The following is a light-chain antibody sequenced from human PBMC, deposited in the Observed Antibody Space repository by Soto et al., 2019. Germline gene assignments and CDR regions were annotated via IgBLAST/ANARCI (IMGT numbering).Light chain of an antibody. CDR2: DVS. V-gene: IGLV2-11*01. CDR3: CSYEGSYTYV. Sequence: QSLLTQPRLVSGSPGQSVTISCTGTSGDVGGYNYVPWYQQHPGKALKLMIYDVSKRPPGVPDRLSGSRSGNTASLTISGLQAEDEADYYGCSYEGSYTYVFGTLTKV. CDR1: SGDVGGYNY. J-gene: IGLJ1*01.